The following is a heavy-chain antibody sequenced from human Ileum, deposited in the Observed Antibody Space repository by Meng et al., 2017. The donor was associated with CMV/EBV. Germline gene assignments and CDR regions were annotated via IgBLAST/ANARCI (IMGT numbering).Heavy chain of an antibody. D-gene: IGHD5-24*01. Sequence: SISSSSYYWGWIRQPPGKGLEWIGSIYYSGSTYYNPSLKSRVTISVDTSKNQFSLKLSSVTAADTAVYYCARREDGYKMGGDYFDYWGQGTLVTVSS. J-gene: IGHJ4*02. CDR2: IYYSGST. CDR3: ARREDGYKMGGDYFDY. CDR1: SISSSSYY. V-gene: IGHV4-39*01.